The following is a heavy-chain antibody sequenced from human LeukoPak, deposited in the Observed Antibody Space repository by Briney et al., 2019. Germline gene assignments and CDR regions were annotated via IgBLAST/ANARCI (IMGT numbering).Heavy chain of an antibody. V-gene: IGHV1-2*02. D-gene: IGHD3-3*01. J-gene: IGHJ4*02. CDR2: INPNSGGT. CDR1: GYTFTGYY. Sequence: ASVKASCKASGYTFTGYYMHWVRQAPGQGLEWMGWINPNSGGTNYAQNFQGRVTMTRDTSISTAYMELSRLRSDDTAVYYCARGRGQKRFLVLEYYFDYWGQGTLVTVSS. CDR3: ARGRGQKRFLVLEYYFDY.